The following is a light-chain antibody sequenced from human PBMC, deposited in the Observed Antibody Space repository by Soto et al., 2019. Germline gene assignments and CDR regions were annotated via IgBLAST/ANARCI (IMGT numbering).Light chain of an antibody. CDR2: EAS. J-gene: IGKJ1*01. CDR3: QNFDSAPQT. Sequence: DIQMTQSPSSLSASVGDSVTIPCRASQGIRHYLAWYQQKPGKVPKLLIYEASNLQSGVPSRCRGGGSGTEFTLTISSLQPEDVATYCCQNFDSAPQTFGQGTKVDI. V-gene: IGKV1-27*01. CDR1: QGIRHY.